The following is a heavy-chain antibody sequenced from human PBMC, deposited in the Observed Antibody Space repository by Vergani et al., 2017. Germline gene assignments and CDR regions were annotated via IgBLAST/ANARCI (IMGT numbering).Heavy chain of an antibody. CDR2: ISAYNGNT. D-gene: IGHD6-13*01. Sequence: QVQLVQSGAEVKKPGASVKVSCKASGYTFTSYGISWVRQAPGQGLEWMGWISAYNGNTNYAQKLQGRVTMNTDTSTSTASMGLRSLRSDDTAVDYCSRAKQQQLVDFDYWGQGTLVTVSS. J-gene: IGHJ4*02. V-gene: IGHV1-18*04. CDR1: GYTFTSYG. CDR3: SRAKQQQLVDFDY.